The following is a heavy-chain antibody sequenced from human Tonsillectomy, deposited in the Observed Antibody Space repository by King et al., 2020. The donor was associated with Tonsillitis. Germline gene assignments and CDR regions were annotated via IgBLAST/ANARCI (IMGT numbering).Heavy chain of an antibody. V-gene: IGHV5-51*01. J-gene: IGHJ5*02. CDR1: GNSFTSYW. D-gene: IGHD3-3*01. CDR3: ARGSSILSNWFDP. Sequence: VQLVQSGAEVKKPGESLKISCKGSGNSFTSYWIGWVRQMPGKGLEWMGIICPGDSDTRYSPSFQGHVTISADKSISTAYLQWSSLKASDTAMYYCARGSSILSNWFDPWGQGTLVTVSS. CDR2: ICPGDSDT.